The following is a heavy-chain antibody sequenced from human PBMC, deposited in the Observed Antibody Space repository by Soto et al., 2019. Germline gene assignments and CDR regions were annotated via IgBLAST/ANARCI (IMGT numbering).Heavy chain of an antibody. CDR1: GGSISTRGYC. V-gene: IGHV4-31*11. CDR3: ARSVFP. Sequence: PSXTLSLACAVSGGSISTRGYCWNWIRQHPGKGLEWSGYFYYSGSTYYTPSLKSRVTISVNTSKNQLSLKLSSVTAADTAVYYCARSVFPWGQGTLVTVSS. CDR2: FYYSGST. J-gene: IGHJ5*02.